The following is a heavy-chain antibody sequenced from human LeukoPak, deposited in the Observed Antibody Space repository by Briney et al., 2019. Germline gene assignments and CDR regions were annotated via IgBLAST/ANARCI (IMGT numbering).Heavy chain of an antibody. CDR1: GFTFDDYA. CDR2: ISWNSGSI. Sequence: PGRSLRLSCAAPGFTFDDYAMHWVRQAPGKGLEWVSGISWNSGSIGYADSVKGRFTISRDNAKNSLYLQMNSLRAEDMALYYCAKDITVRGVITAFDAFDIWGQGTMVTVSS. CDR3: AKDITVRGVITAFDAFDI. V-gene: IGHV3-9*03. J-gene: IGHJ3*02. D-gene: IGHD3-10*01.